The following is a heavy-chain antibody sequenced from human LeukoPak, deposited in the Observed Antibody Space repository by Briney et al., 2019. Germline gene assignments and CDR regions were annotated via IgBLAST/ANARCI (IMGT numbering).Heavy chain of an antibody. CDR3: ASYSGSYWTGYYYYYMDV. CDR1: XGSISSYY. Sequence: SETLXXXXXVXXGSISSYYXSWLRQPPGKGLEWIGYIYYSGSTKYNPSLTSRVTISVETSKNKCSLKLSSVTAADTAVCYCASYSGSYWTGYYYYYMDVWGKGTTVTVSS. V-gene: IGHV4-59*01. J-gene: IGHJ6*03. CDR2: IYYSGST. D-gene: IGHD1-26*01.